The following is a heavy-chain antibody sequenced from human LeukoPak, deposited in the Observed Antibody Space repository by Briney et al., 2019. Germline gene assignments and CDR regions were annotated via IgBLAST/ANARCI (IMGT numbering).Heavy chain of an antibody. V-gene: IGHV3-74*01. Sequence: PGGSLRLSCAASGFTLSSYWMHWVRQAPGKGLVWVSRMNIDGSSISYADSVKGRFTISRDNAKNTLYLQMNSLRAEDTAVYYCAKGNGANDYWGQGALVTVSS. CDR1: GFTLSSYW. J-gene: IGHJ4*02. CDR3: AKGNGANDY. CDR2: MNIDGSSI. D-gene: IGHD4/OR15-4a*01.